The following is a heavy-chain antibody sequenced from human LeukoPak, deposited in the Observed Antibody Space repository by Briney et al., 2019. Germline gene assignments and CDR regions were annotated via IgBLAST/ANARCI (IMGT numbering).Heavy chain of an antibody. V-gene: IGHV3-7*01. CDR2: IKQDGTVK. CDR1: GFTFSSYW. J-gene: IGHJ3*02. D-gene: IGHD1-20*01. Sequence: GGSLRLSCAASGFTFSSYWMSWVRQAPGKGLEWVANIKQDGTVKYYVESVKGRFTISRDNAKNSLNLQMNSLRAEDTAVYYCARPLTGTPFGPFHIWGQGTMVTVSS. CDR3: ARPLTGTPFGPFHI.